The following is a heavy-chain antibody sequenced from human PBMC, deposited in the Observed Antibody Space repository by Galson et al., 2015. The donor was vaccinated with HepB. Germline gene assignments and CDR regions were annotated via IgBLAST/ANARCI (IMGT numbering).Heavy chain of an antibody. CDR2: IYWDDDK. CDR1: GFSLTTSGVG. CDR3: AYRVPGYTTWDGGWFDT. V-gene: IGHV2-5*02. D-gene: IGHD6-13*01. J-gene: IGHJ5*02. Sequence: PALVKPTQTLTLTCTFSGFSLTTSGVGVGWIRQPPGKALEWLALIYWDDDKRYSPSLKSRLTIAKDTSGTLVVLTMANMVPVDTATYYCAYRVPGYTTWDGGWFDTRGQGTLVTVSS.